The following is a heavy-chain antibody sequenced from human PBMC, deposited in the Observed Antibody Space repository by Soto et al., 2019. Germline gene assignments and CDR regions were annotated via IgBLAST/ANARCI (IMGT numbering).Heavy chain of an antibody. CDR1: GFTFSGSA. Sequence: GGSLRLSCAASGFTFSGSAMHWVRQASGKGLEWVGRIRSKANSYATAYAASVKGRFTISRDDSKNTAYLQMNSLKTEDTAVYYCTCLTRPTYYYGSGIPWGLGTLVTVSS. J-gene: IGHJ5*02. D-gene: IGHD3-10*01. CDR2: IRSKANSYAT. CDR3: TCLTRPTYYYGSGIP. V-gene: IGHV3-73*01.